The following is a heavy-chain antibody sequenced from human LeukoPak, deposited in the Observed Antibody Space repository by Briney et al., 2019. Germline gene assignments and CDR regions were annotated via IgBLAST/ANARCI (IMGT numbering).Heavy chain of an antibody. J-gene: IGHJ4*02. D-gene: IGHD3-10*01. Sequence: GGSLRLSCAASGFTFSNYAMYWVRQAPGKGLEWVSAISGSDGRTYYADSVKGRYTITRDNSKNTLYLQMNSLRAEDTAVFYCAKDRVFRGAFFDYWGQGTLVTVSS. V-gene: IGHV3-23*01. CDR3: AKDRVFRGAFFDY. CDR1: GFTFSNYA. CDR2: ISGSDGRT.